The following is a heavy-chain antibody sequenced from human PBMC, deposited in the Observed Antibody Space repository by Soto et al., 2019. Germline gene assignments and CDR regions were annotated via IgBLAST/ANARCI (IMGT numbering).Heavy chain of an antibody. J-gene: IGHJ5*02. CDR1: GFTFSSYA. D-gene: IGHD2-2*01. CDR3: AKWTDIVVVPAAGWFDP. V-gene: IGHV3-23*01. CDR2: ISGSGGST. Sequence: GGSLRLSCAASGFTFSSYAMSWVRHAPGKGLEWVSAISGSGGSTYYADSVKGRFTISRDNSKNTLYLQMNSLRAEDTAVYYCAKWTDIVVVPAAGWFDPWGQGTLVTVSS.